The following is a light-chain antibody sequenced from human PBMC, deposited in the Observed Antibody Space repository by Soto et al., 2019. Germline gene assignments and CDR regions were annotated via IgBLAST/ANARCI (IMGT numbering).Light chain of an antibody. J-gene: IGKJ5*01. CDR1: QSVSSY. CDR3: QEYNNWPPIT. V-gene: IGKV3D-15*01. CDR2: DAS. Sequence: MTQSPPIVSFSPRERSSLSFLPRQSVSSYFAWYQQKPGQAPRLLIYDASNRATGIPARFSGSGSGTEFTLTISSLQSEDFAGYYCQEYNNWPPITLGQGTRLEI.